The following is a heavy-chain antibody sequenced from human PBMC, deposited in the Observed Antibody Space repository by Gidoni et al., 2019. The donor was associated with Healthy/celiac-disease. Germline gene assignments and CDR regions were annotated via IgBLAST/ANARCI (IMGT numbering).Heavy chain of an antibody. V-gene: IGHV3-21*01. D-gene: IGHD4-17*01. CDR3: ARDGVPFNGDPYYFDY. CDR2: ISSSSSYI. J-gene: IGHJ4*02. CDR1: GLTFSSYS. Sequence: EVQLVESGGGLVKPGGSLRLSCAAYGLTFSSYSMNWVRQAPWKGLEWVSSISSSSSYIYYADSVKGRFTISRDYAKNSLYLQMNSLRAEDTAVYYCARDGVPFNGDPYYFDYWGQGTLVTVSS.